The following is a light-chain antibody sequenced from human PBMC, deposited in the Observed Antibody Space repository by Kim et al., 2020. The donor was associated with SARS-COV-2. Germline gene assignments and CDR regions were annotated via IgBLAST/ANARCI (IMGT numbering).Light chain of an antibody. Sequence: QLVLTQSPSASASLGASVTLTCTLSSDYNNYKVDWYQQRPGKGPRFVMRVGTGGIVGSKGDGIPDRFSVLGSGLNRYLTIKNIQEEDESDYHCGTDHYSGSNFVYVFGTGTKVTVL. CDR2: VGTGGIVG. CDR3: GTDHYSGSNFVYV. CDR1: SDYNNYK. V-gene: IGLV9-49*02. J-gene: IGLJ1*01.